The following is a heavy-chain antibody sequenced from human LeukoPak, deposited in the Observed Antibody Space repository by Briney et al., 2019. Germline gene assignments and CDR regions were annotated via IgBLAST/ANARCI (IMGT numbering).Heavy chain of an antibody. CDR1: GGSISTHY. Sequence: SETLSLTCTMSGGSISTHYWHWIRQPPGKGLQWIGSVYYSGSTTYNPSLTGRVSISIDTSKNQFSLKLSSVTAADTAVYYCARDRQQLVRGDYFDYWGQGTLVTVSS. V-gene: IGHV4-59*11. D-gene: IGHD6-13*01. J-gene: IGHJ4*02. CDR3: ARDRQQLVRGDYFDY. CDR2: VYYSGST.